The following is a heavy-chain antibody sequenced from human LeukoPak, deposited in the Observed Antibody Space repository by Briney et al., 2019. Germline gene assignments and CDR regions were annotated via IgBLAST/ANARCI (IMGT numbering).Heavy chain of an antibody. J-gene: IGHJ3*02. V-gene: IGHV1-46*01. D-gene: IGHD3-22*01. CDR1: GYTFTSYY. CDR2: INPSGGST. CDR3: ARDRYYDSSGYTFDI. Sequence: ASVKVSCKASGYTFTSYYMHWVRQAPGQGLEWMGIINPSGGSTSYAQKFQGRVTMTRDMSTSTVYMELSSLRSEDTAVYYCARDRYYDSSGYTFDIWGQGTMVTVSS.